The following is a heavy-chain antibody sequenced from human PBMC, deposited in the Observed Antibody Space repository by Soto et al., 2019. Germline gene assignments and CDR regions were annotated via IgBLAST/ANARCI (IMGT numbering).Heavy chain of an antibody. D-gene: IGHD2-2*01. J-gene: IGHJ3*02. CDR3: ARDGEYCSSTSCSHAFDI. CDR2: IYYSGST. V-gene: IGHV4-59*01. Sequence: ESLKISCKGSGYSFTSYWIGWVRQMPGKGLEWIGYIYYSGSTNYNPSLKSRVTISVDTSKNQFSLKLSSVTAADTAVYYCARDGEYCSSTSCSHAFDIWGQGTMVTVSS. CDR1: GYSFTSYW.